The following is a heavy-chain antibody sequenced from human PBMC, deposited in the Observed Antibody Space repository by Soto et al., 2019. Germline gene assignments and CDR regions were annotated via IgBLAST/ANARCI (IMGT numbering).Heavy chain of an antibody. CDR3: ARHRYYDSGSFDY. V-gene: IGHV3-23*01. D-gene: IGHD3-10*01. J-gene: IGHJ4*02. CDR1: GFTFSSYA. CDR2: IGGSGAST. Sequence: GGSLRLSCAASGFTFSSYAMTWVRQAPGKGLEWVSAIGGSGASTYYADSVKGRFTISRDNSKNTLYLQMNSLRVEDTAVYYCARHRYYDSGSFDYWGQGTLVTVS.